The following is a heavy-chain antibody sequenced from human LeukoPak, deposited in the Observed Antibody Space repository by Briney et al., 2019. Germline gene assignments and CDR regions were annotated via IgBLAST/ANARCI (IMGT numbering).Heavy chain of an antibody. D-gene: IGHD3-9*01. CDR1: GFTFSHYW. J-gene: IGHJ3*01. CDR3: ARVLRYFDWLPAPYGDALDL. CDR2: INSDESST. Sequence: GGSLRLSCAASGFTFSHYWMHWVRQAPGKGLVWVSRINSDESSTNYADSVKGRFTISRDNAKNTVYLQMNSLRAEDTAVYYCARVLRYFDWLPAPYGDALDLWGQGTMVTVSS. V-gene: IGHV3-74*01.